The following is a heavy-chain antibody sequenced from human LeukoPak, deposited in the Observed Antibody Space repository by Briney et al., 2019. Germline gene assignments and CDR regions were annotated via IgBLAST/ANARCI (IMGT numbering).Heavy chain of an antibody. CDR3: TTDLPPVTWFGELPFRDY. D-gene: IGHD3-10*01. CDR2: IKSKTDGGTT. Sequence: GSLRLSCAASGFTFSNAWMSWVRQAPGKGLEWVGRIKSKTDGGTTDYAAPVKGRFTISRDDSKNTLYLQMNSLKTEDTAVYYCTTDLPPVTWFGELPFRDYWGQGTLVTVSS. V-gene: IGHV3-15*01. CDR1: GFTFSNAW. J-gene: IGHJ4*02.